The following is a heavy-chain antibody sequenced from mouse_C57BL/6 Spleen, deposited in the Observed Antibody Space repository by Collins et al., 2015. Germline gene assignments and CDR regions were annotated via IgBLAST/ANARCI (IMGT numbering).Heavy chain of an antibody. J-gene: IGHJ4*01. CDR1: GYTFTSYY. Sequence: LQQSGASVKLPCKASGYTFTSYYMFWVKQRPGQGLEWIGEINPSNGGTNFNEKFKSKATLTVDKSSSTAYMQLSSLTSEDSAVYYCTRYGYGSTYYAMDYWGQGTSVTVSS. V-gene: IGHV1S81*02. D-gene: IGHD1-1*01. CDR3: TRYGYGSTYYAMDY. CDR2: INPSNGGT.